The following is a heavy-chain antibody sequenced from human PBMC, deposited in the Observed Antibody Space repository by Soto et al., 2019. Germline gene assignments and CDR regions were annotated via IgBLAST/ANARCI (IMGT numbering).Heavy chain of an antibody. CDR3: EIGEVAAEGATFYYSYYYYMDV. CDR2: INHSGST. D-gene: IGHD6-13*01. J-gene: IGHJ6*03. Sequence: QVQLQQWGAGLLKPSETLSLTCAVYGGSFSGYYWSWIRQPPGKGLEWIGEINHSGSTNYNPSLKSRVTIAVDTSKNPFSLKLSSVTGAETDEYYCEIGEVAAEGATFYYSYYYYMDVWGKGTTVTVSS. V-gene: IGHV4-34*01. CDR1: GGSFSGYY.